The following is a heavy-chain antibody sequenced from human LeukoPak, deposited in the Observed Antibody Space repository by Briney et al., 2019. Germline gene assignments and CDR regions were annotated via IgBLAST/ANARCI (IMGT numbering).Heavy chain of an antibody. J-gene: IGHJ5*02. V-gene: IGHV3-74*01. D-gene: IGHD4-11*01. CDR1: RFNLRDYW. Sequence: PGGSLRLSCAASRFNLRDYWMHWVRQAPGKGLVWASRLGTDGTYTNYADSVKGRFTISRDNAKNTLYLQMDSLRAEDTAFYYCVRDPSNSGNWFDLWGQGTLVTVSS. CDR3: VRDPSNSGNWFDL. CDR2: LGTDGTYT.